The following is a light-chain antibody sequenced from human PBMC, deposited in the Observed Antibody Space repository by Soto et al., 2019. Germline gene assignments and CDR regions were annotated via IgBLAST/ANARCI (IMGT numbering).Light chain of an antibody. Sequence: DIQMTQSPVSLSASVGDRVTITCRASETISTFLNWYQQKPGKAPKVLIFAASSLQSGVPSRFSSSGSGTDFALTISGLQPEEFATYYCQQSYNIPPTFGQGTKVEI. CDR1: ETISTF. CDR3: QQSYNIPPT. V-gene: IGKV1-39*01. J-gene: IGKJ1*01. CDR2: AAS.